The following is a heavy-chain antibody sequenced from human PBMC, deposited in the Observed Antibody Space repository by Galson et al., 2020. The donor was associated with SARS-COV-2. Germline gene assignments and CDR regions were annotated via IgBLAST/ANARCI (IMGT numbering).Heavy chain of an antibody. CDR1: GYSISSGYY. D-gene: IGHD6-13*01. CDR2: IYHSGST. Sequence: ASETLSLTCTVSGYSISSGYYWGWIRQPPGKGLEWIGSIYHSGSTYYNPSLKSRVTISVDTSKNQFSLKLSSVTAADTAVYYCARDHFLAAAGGSWGQGTLVTVSS. CDR3: ARDHFLAAAGGS. V-gene: IGHV4-38-2*02. J-gene: IGHJ4*02.